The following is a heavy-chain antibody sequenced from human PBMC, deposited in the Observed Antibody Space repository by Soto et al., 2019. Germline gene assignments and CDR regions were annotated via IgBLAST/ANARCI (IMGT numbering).Heavy chain of an antibody. CDR1: GGTFSSYA. D-gene: IGHD3-22*01. CDR2: IIPIFGTA. Sequence: SVKVSCKASGGTFSSYAISWVRQAPGQGLEWMGGIIPIFGTANYAQKFQGRVTITADESTSTAYMELSSLRSEDTAVYYCVRGGLQRVLNYYDSSGYWYYGMDVWGQGTTVTVSS. J-gene: IGHJ6*02. CDR3: VRGGLQRVLNYYDSSGYWYYGMDV. V-gene: IGHV1-69*13.